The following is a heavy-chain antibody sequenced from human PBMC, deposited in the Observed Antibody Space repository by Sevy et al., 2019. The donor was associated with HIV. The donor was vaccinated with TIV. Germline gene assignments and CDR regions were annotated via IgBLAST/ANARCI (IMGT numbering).Heavy chain of an antibody. Sequence: GGSLRLSCAASGFTFSSYAMSWVRQAPGKGLEWVSAISGSGGSTYYADSVKGRFTISRDNSKNTLYLQMSSLRAEDTAVYYCAKGGSWRIAVAGRGHFDYWGQRTLVTVSS. CDR2: ISGSGGST. CDR3: AKGGSWRIAVAGRGHFDY. D-gene: IGHD6-19*01. CDR1: GFTFSSYA. V-gene: IGHV3-23*01. J-gene: IGHJ4*02.